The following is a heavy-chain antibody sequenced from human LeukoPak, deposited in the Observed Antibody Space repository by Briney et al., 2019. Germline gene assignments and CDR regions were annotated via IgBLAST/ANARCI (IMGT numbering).Heavy chain of an antibody. CDR2: ISSSSSYM. V-gene: IGHV3-21*01. D-gene: IGHD5-18*01. CDR3: ARDMDTTRRQFDY. J-gene: IGHJ4*02. Sequence: GGSLRLSCAASVFTFISYSMNWVRQAPGKGLEWVSSISSSSSYMYYADSVKGRFTISRDNAKNSLYLQMNSLRAEDTAVYYCARDMDTTRRQFDYWGQGTLVTVSS. CDR1: VFTFISYS.